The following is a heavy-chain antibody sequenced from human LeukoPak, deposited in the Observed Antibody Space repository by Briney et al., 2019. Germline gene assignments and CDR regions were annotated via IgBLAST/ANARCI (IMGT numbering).Heavy chain of an antibody. CDR1: GFTFSDYY. CDR3: ARVRITGRYLDY. V-gene: IGHV3-11*01. Sequence: GGSLRLSCAASGFTFSDYYMNWIRQAPGKGLEGVSYISSSGSTIYYADSVKGRFTISRDNAKNSLYLQMNSLRAEDTAVYYCARVRITGRYLDYWGQGTLVTVSS. D-gene: IGHD1-20*01. CDR2: ISSSGSTI. J-gene: IGHJ4*02.